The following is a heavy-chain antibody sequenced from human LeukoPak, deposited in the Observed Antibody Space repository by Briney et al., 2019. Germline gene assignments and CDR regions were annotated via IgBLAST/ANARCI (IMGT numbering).Heavy chain of an antibody. CDR1: GGSFSGYY. J-gene: IGHJ4*02. CDR2: INHSGST. D-gene: IGHD5-12*01. CDR3: ARVRATGAFDY. V-gene: IGHV4-34*01. Sequence: SETLSLTCAVYGGSFSGYYWSWIRQPPGKGLEWIGEINHSGSTNYNPSLKSRVTISVDTSKNHFSLKLSSVTAADTAVYYCARVRATGAFDYWGRGTLVTVSS.